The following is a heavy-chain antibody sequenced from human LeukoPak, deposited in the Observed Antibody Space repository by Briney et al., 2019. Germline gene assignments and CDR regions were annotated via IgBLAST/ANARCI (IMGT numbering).Heavy chain of an antibody. CDR1: GYTFTSYG. CDR3: ARDPGSEYSNWFDP. Sequence: GASVKVCCKASGYTFTSYGISWVRQAPGQGLEWMGWISAYNGNTNYAQKLQGRVTMTTDTSTSTAYMELRSLRSDDTAVYYCARDPGSEYSNWFDPWGQGTLVTVSS. J-gene: IGHJ5*02. CDR2: ISAYNGNT. V-gene: IGHV1-18*01. D-gene: IGHD6-6*01.